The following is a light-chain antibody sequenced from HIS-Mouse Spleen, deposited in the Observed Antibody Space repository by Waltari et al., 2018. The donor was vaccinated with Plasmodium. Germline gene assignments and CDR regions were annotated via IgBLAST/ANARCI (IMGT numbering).Light chain of an antibody. J-gene: IGLJ3*02. V-gene: IGLV2-23*01. Sequence: QSALTQPASVSGSPGQSITISCTGPSSDAGSYNLVSWYQQPPGKAPKLMIYEGSKRPSGVSNRFSGSKSGNTASLTISGLQAEDEADYYCCSYAGSSTWVFGGGTKLTV. CDR3: CSYAGSSTWV. CDR2: EGS. CDR1: SSDAGSYNL.